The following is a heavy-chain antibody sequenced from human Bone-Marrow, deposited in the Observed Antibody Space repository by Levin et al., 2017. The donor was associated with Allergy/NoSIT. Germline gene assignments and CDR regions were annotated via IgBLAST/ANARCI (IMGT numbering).Heavy chain of an antibody. J-gene: IGHJ3*02. CDR3: ARSRIYSGSQDAFDI. CDR2: IYSGGTT. CDR1: GFTVSSNY. Sequence: LSLTCAASGFTVSSNYMSWVRQAPGKGLEWLSVIYSGGTTYYPDSVKGRFTISRDNSKNTLYLQMNSLRAEDTAVYYCARSRIYSGSQDAFDIWGQGTMVTVSS. D-gene: IGHD1-26*01. V-gene: IGHV3-53*01.